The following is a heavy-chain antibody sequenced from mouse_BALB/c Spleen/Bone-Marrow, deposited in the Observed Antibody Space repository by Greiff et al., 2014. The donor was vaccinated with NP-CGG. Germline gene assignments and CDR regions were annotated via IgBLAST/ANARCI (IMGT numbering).Heavy chain of an antibody. CDR1: GFTFSDYP. Sequence: EVKLVESGGGLVKPGGSLKLSCAASGFTFSDYPMSWVRQTPEKRLEWVASISSGGTTYYLDSVKGRFTISRHNARNTLYLQMSSLRSEDTAMYYCAMITTFTYWGQGTLVSVSA. CDR3: AMITTFTY. J-gene: IGHJ3*01. D-gene: IGHD2-4*01. V-gene: IGHV5-6-5*01. CDR2: ISSGGTT.